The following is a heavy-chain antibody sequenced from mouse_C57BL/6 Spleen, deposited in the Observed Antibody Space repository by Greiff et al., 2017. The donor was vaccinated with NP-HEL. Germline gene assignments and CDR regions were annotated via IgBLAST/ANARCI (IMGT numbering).Heavy chain of an antibody. J-gene: IGHJ2*01. CDR1: GYTFTSYW. CDR2: IYPSDSET. D-gene: IGHD4-1*01. V-gene: IGHV1-61*01. CDR3: ASGLGLYFDY. Sequence: QVQLQQPGAELVRPGSSVKLSCKASGYTFTSYWMDWVKQRPGQGLEWIGNIYPSDSETHYNQKFKDKATLTVDKSSSTAYMQLSSLTSEDSAVYYCASGLGLYFDYWGQGTTLTVSS.